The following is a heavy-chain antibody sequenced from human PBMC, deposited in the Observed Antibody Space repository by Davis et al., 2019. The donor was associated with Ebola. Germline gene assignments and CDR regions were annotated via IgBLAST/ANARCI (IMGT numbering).Heavy chain of an antibody. Sequence: SETLSLTCTVSGGSISSYYWSWIRQPPGKGLEWIGYIYYSGSTNYNPSLKSRVTISVDTSKNQFSLKLSSVTAADTAVYYCARVYSGWNFDYWGQGTLVTVSS. V-gene: IGHV4-59*01. CDR3: ARVYSGWNFDY. J-gene: IGHJ4*02. CDR2: IYYSGST. D-gene: IGHD6-19*01. CDR1: GGSISSYY.